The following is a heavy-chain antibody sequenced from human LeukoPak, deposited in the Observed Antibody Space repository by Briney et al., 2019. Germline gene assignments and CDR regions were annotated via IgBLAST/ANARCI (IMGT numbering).Heavy chain of an antibody. CDR1: GFTFSSYG. V-gene: IGHV3-30*02. D-gene: IGHD3-22*01. Sequence: GGSLRLSCAASGFTFSSYGMHWVRQAPGKGLEWVAFIRYDGSNKYYADSVKGRFTISRDNSKHTLYLQMNSLRAEDTAVYYCAKNPAFRHYDSSGYHDYYYYYMDVWGKGTTVTISS. J-gene: IGHJ6*03. CDR2: IRYDGSNK. CDR3: AKNPAFRHYDSSGYHDYYYYYMDV.